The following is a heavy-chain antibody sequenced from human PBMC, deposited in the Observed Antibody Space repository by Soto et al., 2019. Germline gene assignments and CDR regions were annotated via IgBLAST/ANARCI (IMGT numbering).Heavy chain of an antibody. Sequence: GESLQISCKGSGYNFPTYWIACVRQMPGKGLEWIGIIYPGDSDVRYSPSFQGRVIISADKSISTAFLQWSSLKASDTAMYYCARREHSGYDWYYFYSHMEAWGKGTTVTVS. V-gene: IGHV5-51*01. CDR3: ARREHSGYDWYYFYSHMEA. CDR1: GYNFPTYW. D-gene: IGHD5-12*01. J-gene: IGHJ6*03. CDR2: IYPGDSDV.